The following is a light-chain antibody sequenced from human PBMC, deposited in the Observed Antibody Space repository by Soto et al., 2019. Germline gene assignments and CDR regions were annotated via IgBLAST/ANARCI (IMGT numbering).Light chain of an antibody. CDR3: QQSDSYPYT. V-gene: IGKV1-39*01. J-gene: IGKJ2*01. Sequence: DIQMTQSPSSLSVSVGDRVTITCRASQSITNYLNWYQQKPGKAPKLLVYASSSLQSGVPSSFSGNGSGTDSTLTISSLQPEDFATYYCQQSDSYPYTFGQGTKLEIK. CDR2: ASS. CDR1: QSITNY.